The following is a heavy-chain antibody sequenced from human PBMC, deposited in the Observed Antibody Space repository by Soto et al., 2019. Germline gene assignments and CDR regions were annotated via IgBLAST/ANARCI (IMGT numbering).Heavy chain of an antibody. CDR1: GFTLSVST. CDR2: IRNKANNYET. Sequence: PGGSLRLSCTASGFTLSVSTIHWVRQASGKGLEWVGRIRNKANNYETANAASVKGRFTISRDDSKNMEYLQMNSLKTEDTAVYYCARREAVTENAGFAFDIWGQGTMVTVSS. D-gene: IGHD6-19*01. J-gene: IGHJ3*02. V-gene: IGHV3-73*01. CDR3: ARREAVTENAGFAFDI.